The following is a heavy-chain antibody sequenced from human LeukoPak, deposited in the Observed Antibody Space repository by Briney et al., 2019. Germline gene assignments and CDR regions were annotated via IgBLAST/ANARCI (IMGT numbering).Heavy chain of an antibody. CDR1: GVSISSYY. Sequence: PSEALSLTCTVSGVSISSYYWSWIRQPAGKGLEWIGRIYTSGSTNYNPSLKSRVTMSVDTSKNQFSLKLSSVTAADTAVYYCARDWDYSSSWSPAYMDVWGKGTTVTVSS. CDR3: ARDWDYSSSWSPAYMDV. CDR2: IYTSGST. D-gene: IGHD6-13*01. J-gene: IGHJ6*03. V-gene: IGHV4-4*07.